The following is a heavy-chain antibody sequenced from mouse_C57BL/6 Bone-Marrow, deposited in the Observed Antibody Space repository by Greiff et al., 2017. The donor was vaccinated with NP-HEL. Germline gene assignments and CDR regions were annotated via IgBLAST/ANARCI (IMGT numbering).Heavy chain of an antibody. CDR3: AAYYYGSPYYFDY. V-gene: IGHV1-54*01. D-gene: IGHD1-1*01. J-gene: IGHJ2*01. CDR1: GYAFTNYL. Sequence: QVQLKESGAELVRPGTSVKVSCKASGYAFTNYLIEWVKQRPGQGLEWIGVINPGSGGTNYNEKFKGKATLTADKSSSTAYMQLSSLTSEDPAVYFCAAYYYGSPYYFDYWGQGTTLTVSS. CDR2: INPGSGGT.